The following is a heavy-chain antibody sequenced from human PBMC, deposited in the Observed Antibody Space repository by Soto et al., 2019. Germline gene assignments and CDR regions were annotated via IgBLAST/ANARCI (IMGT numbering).Heavy chain of an antibody. D-gene: IGHD6-13*01. CDR2: IYYSGST. Sequence: SETLSLTCTVSGGSISSSSYFWGWIRQPPGKGLEWIGSIYYSGSTYYNPSLKSRVTISVDTSKNQFSLKLSSVTAADTAVYYCARRQSSSWYGLWGQGTLVTVSS. J-gene: IGHJ4*02. V-gene: IGHV4-39*01. CDR3: ARRQSSSWYGL. CDR1: GGSISSSSYF.